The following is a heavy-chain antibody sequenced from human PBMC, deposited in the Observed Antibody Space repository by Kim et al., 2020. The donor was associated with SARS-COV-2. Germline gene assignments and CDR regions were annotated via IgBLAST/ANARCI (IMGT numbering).Heavy chain of an antibody. V-gene: IGHV4-34*01. CDR1: AGSFSGYY. J-gene: IGHJ4*02. Sequence: SETLSLTCAVNAGSFSGYYWNWIRQPPGKGLEWIGEISHIGNIKYNPSLTSRVTISLDTSNKQISLKLTSVTAADTAVYYCARGQELLARLSPFEYWGQGSLVTVSS. CDR2: ISHIGNI. D-gene: IGHD1-7*01. CDR3: ARGQELLARLSPFEY.